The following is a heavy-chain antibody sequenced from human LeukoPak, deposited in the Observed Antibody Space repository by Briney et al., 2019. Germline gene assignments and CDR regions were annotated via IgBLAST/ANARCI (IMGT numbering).Heavy chain of an antibody. Sequence: ASVKVSCKASGGTFSSYAISWVRQAPGQGLEWMGWMNPNSGNTGYAQKFQGRVTITRNTSISTAYMELSSLRSEDTAVYYCARCFSPGEDDAFDIWGQGTMVTVSS. CDR1: GGTFSSYA. J-gene: IGHJ3*02. CDR2: MNPNSGNT. D-gene: IGHD7-27*01. V-gene: IGHV1-8*03. CDR3: ARCFSPGEDDAFDI.